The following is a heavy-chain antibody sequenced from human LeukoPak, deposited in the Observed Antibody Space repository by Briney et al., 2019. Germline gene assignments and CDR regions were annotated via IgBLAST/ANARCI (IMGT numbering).Heavy chain of an antibody. D-gene: IGHD3-10*01. Sequence: SETLSLTCTVSGGSISSYYWSWIRQPPGKGLEWIGYIYYSGSTNYNPSLKSRVTISVDTSKNQFSLKLSSVTAADTAVYYCAISLNVLLWFGELFPFAFDIWGQGTMVTVSS. CDR2: IYYSGST. V-gene: IGHV4-59*08. CDR1: GGSISSYY. J-gene: IGHJ3*02. CDR3: AISLNVLLWFGELFPFAFDI.